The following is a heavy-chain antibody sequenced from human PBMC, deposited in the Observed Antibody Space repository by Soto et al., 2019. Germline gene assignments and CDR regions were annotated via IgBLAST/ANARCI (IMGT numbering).Heavy chain of an antibody. CDR2: ISSSSSYI. CDR1: GFTFSSYS. V-gene: IGHV3-21*01. Sequence: EVQLVESGGGLVKPGGSLRLSGQASGFTFSSYSLNGVRQAPGRGLGGASSISSSSSYIYYADSVKGRFTISRDNAKNSLYLQMNSLRAEDTAVYYCARVHYDFWSGYQTGYFDYWGQGTLVTVSS. CDR3: ARVHYDFWSGYQTGYFDY. J-gene: IGHJ4*02. D-gene: IGHD3-3*01.